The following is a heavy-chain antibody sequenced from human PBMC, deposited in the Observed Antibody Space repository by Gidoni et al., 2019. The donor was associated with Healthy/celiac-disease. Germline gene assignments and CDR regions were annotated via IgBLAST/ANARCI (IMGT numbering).Heavy chain of an antibody. CDR3: ARDLVSKNYYYYGMDV. Sequence: QVQLQESGPGLVKPSETLSRTCTVYGGSISSYYWSWIRQHAGKVRECIGRIYTSGSTNYNPSLKSRVTMSVDTSKNQFSLKLRSVTAADTVVYYCARDLVSKNYYYYGMDVWGQGTTVTVSS. V-gene: IGHV4-4*07. J-gene: IGHJ6*02. CDR1: GGSISSYY. CDR2: IYTSGST.